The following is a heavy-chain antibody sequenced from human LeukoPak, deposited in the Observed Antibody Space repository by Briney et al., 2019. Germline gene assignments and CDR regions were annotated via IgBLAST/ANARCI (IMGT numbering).Heavy chain of an antibody. D-gene: IGHD1-26*01. CDR2: INPSGGST. J-gene: IGHJ4*02. V-gene: IGHV1-46*01. CDR3: ARGSIEWELLGERVFDY. CDR1: GYTFTSYY. Sequence: GASLKDSCKASGYTFTSYYMHWVRQAPGQGLEWMGIINPSGGSTSYAQKFQGRVTMTRDMSTSTGYMELSSLRSEDTAVYYCARGSIEWELLGERVFDYWGQGTLVTVSS.